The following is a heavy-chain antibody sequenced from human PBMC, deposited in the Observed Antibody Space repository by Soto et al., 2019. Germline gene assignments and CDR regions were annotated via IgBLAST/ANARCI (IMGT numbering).Heavy chain of an antibody. Sequence: ASVKVSCKASGYTFTGYYMHWVRQAPGQGLEWMGWINPNSGGTNYAQKFQGWVTMTRDTSISTAYMELSRLRSDDTAVYYCGRSPLYYDSSGYYPDAFDIWGQGTMVTVSS. V-gene: IGHV1-2*04. J-gene: IGHJ3*02. CDR2: INPNSGGT. CDR1: GYTFTGYY. D-gene: IGHD3-22*01. CDR3: GRSPLYYDSSGYYPDAFDI.